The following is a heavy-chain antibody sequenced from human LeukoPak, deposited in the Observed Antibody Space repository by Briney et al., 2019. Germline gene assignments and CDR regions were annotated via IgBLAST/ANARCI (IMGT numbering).Heavy chain of an antibody. CDR2: INHSGST. Sequence: PSETLSLTCAVYGGSFSGYYWSWIRQPPGKGLEWIGEINHSGSTYYNPSLKSRVTISVDTSKNQLSLKLSSVTAADTAVYYCAREERESAVTTHNWFDPWGQGTLVTVSS. V-gene: IGHV4-34*01. CDR3: AREERESAVTTHNWFDP. CDR1: GGSFSGYY. J-gene: IGHJ5*02. D-gene: IGHD4-17*01.